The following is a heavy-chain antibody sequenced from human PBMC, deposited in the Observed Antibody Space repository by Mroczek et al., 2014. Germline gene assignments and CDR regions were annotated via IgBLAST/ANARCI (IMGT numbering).Heavy chain of an antibody. CDR2: INHSGST. Sequence: QVQLQESGAGLLKPSETLSLTCAVYGGSFSGYYWSWIRQPPGKGLEWIGEINHSGSTNYNPSLKSRVTISVDTSKNQFSLKLSSVTAADTAVYYCARGLRFGESRTLSGGDYFDYWGQGTLVTVSS. CDR1: GGSFSGYY. CDR3: ARGLRFGESRTLSGGDYFDY. D-gene: IGHD3-10*01. V-gene: IGHV4-34*01. J-gene: IGHJ4*02.